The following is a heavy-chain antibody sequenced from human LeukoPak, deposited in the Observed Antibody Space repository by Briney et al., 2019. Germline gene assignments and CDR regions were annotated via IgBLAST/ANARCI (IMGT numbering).Heavy chain of an antibody. D-gene: IGHD2-8*02. V-gene: IGHV3-7*01. CDR2: IKQHGSEK. J-gene: IGHJ4*02. CDR3: ARLFGGVTTFDY. CDR1: AFAFSSYW. Sequence: GGSLRLSCAASAFAFSSYWMSWVRQAPGKGLEWVTNIKQHGSEKYYVDSVKGRFTISRDNAKNSLYLQMNSLRVEDTAVYYCARLFGGVTTFDYWGQGALVTVSS.